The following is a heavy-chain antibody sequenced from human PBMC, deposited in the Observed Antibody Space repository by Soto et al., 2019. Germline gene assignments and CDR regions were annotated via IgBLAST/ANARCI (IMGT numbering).Heavy chain of an antibody. V-gene: IGHV4-59*01. CDR1: GGSISGYY. J-gene: IGHJ4*02. CDR3: ARFRDGYTLDY. Sequence: SETLSLTCTVSGGSISGYYWSWIRRPPGKALDWIGYIYYTGSTNYNPSLKSRVIISVDPSKNQFSLHLSSVTAADTAVYYCARFRDGYTLDYWGRGTLVTVSS. CDR2: IYYTGST. D-gene: IGHD5-12*01.